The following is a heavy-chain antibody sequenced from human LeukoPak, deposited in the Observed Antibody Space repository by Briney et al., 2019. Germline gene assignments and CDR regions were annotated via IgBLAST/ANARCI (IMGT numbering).Heavy chain of an antibody. Sequence: SETLSLTCAVYGGSFSSYYWTWIRQPPGKGLEWIGEINHSGSTNYNPSLKSRVTISVDTSKNQFSLKLSSVTAADTAVYYCVMNWGTGRTLDYGGQGTLVTVSS. CDR1: GGSFSSYY. CDR3: VMNWGTGRTLDY. V-gene: IGHV4-34*01. J-gene: IGHJ4*02. CDR2: INHSGST. D-gene: IGHD7-27*01.